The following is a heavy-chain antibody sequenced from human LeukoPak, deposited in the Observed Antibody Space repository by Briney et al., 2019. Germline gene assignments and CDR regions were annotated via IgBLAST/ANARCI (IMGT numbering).Heavy chain of an antibody. CDR2: ISYDGSNK. Sequence: PGRSLRLSCAASGFTFSSYGIHWVRQPPGKELEWVAIISYDGSNKYYADSVKGRFTISRDNSKNTLYLQMNSLRAEDTAVYYCAKDLHYGGFGELPGDYWGQGTLVTVSS. J-gene: IGHJ4*02. CDR1: GFTFSSYG. D-gene: IGHD3-10*01. V-gene: IGHV3-30*18. CDR3: AKDLHYGGFGELPGDY.